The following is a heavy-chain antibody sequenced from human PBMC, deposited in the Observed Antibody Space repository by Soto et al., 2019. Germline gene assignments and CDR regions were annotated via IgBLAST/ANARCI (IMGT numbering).Heavy chain of an antibody. CDR2: IWYDGSNK. Sequence: GGSLRLSCAASGFTFSSYGMHWVRQAPGKGLEWVGVIWYDGSNKYYADSVKGRFTIARDNSKNTLYLQMNSLRAEDTAVYYCARDVRRASDAFDIWGQGTMVTVSS. CDR3: ARDVRRASDAFDI. J-gene: IGHJ3*02. CDR1: GFTFSSYG. V-gene: IGHV3-33*01.